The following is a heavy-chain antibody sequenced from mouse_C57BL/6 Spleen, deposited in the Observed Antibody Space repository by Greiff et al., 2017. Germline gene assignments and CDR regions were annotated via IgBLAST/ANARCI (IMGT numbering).Heavy chain of an antibody. Sequence: QVHVKQSGAELVRPGASVKLSCKASGYTFTDYYINWVKQRPGQGLEWIARIYPGSGNTYYNEKFKGKATLTAEKSSSTAYMQLSSLTSEDSAVYFCARTDYYGSSYHYFDYWGQGTTLTVSS. CDR2: IYPGSGNT. V-gene: IGHV1-76*01. D-gene: IGHD1-1*01. CDR3: ARTDYYGSSYHYFDY. CDR1: GYTFTDYY. J-gene: IGHJ2*01.